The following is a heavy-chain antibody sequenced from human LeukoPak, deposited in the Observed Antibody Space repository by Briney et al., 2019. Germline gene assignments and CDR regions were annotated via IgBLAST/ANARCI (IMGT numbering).Heavy chain of an antibody. CDR3: ARESTAGYNSSWYGFRN. CDR1: GFTFSGYW. J-gene: IGHJ1*01. CDR2: INQDGSEK. Sequence: SGGSLRLSCAASGFTFSGYWMSWVRQAPGKGLEWVANINQDGSEKYYVDSAKGRFTISRDNAKNSLSLQMGSLRVEDTAVYYCARESTAGYNSSWYGFRNWGQGTLVSVSS. V-gene: IGHV3-7*01. D-gene: IGHD6-13*01.